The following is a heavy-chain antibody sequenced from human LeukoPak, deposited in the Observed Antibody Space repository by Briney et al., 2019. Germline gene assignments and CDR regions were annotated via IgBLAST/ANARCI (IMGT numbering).Heavy chain of an antibody. J-gene: IGHJ6*04. Sequence: SETLSLTCTASGGSISSGDYYWSWIRQPPGKGLEWIGYIYYSGSTYYNPSLKSRVTISVDTSKNQFSLKLSSVTAADTAVYYCARGFCSGGSCYSLHYYYGMDVWGKGTTVTVSS. D-gene: IGHD2-15*01. V-gene: IGHV4-30-4*01. CDR2: IYYSGST. CDR3: ARGFCSGGSCYSLHYYYGMDV. CDR1: GGSISSGDYY.